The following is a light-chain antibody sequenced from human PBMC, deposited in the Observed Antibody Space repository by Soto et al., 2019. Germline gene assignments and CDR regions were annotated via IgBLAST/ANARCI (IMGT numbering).Light chain of an antibody. CDR3: QQYKTQHT. Sequence: DIPMTQSPSTLSASVGDRVTITCRASQSISKWLAWYQQKPGKAPKFLIYDASNLGSGVPSRFSGSGSGTEFTLTISSLHPDDFATYFCQQYKTQHTFGQGTKLEVK. CDR1: QSISKW. V-gene: IGKV1-5*01. CDR2: DAS. J-gene: IGKJ2*01.